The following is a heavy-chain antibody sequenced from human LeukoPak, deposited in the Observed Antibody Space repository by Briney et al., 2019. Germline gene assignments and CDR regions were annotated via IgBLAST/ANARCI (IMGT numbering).Heavy chain of an antibody. Sequence: GGTLRLSCAASGFTFSNYGMSWVRQAPGKGLEWVSSISSSSSYIYYADSVKGRFTISRDNARNSLYLQMNSLRAEDTAVYYCARDGLAAATLHWCFDLWGRGTLVTVSS. V-gene: IGHV3-21*01. J-gene: IGHJ2*01. CDR2: ISSSSSYI. CDR1: GFTFSNYG. D-gene: IGHD2-15*01. CDR3: ARDGLAAATLHWCFDL.